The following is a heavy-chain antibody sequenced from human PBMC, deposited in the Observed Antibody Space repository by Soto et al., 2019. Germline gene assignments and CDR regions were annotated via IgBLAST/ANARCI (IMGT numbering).Heavy chain of an antibody. Sequence: EVQLVESGGGLVQPGESLRLSCAASGFTFSSYWMHWVRQAPGKGLVWVSRINSDGSSTSYAGSVKGRFTISRDNAKNTLNLKMTRLRAEDTAVYYCVRTSLVVAAATREDYWGQGTLVTVSS. CDR3: VRTSLVVAAATREDY. V-gene: IGHV3-74*01. J-gene: IGHJ4*02. CDR1: GFTFSSYW. CDR2: INSDGSST. D-gene: IGHD2-15*01.